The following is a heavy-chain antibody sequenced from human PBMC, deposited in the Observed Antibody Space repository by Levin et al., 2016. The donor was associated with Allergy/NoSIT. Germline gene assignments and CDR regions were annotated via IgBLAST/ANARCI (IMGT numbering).Heavy chain of an antibody. Sequence: WIRQPPGKGLEWVGRIKSKADGGTTDYAAPVKGRFSISRDDLKKTVFLQMNSLKVDDTAFYYCAAGMAAAPYWGQGTLVTVSS. J-gene: IGHJ4*02. D-gene: IGHD6-25*01. V-gene: IGHV3-15*01. CDR2: IKSKADGGTT. CDR3: AAGMAAAPY.